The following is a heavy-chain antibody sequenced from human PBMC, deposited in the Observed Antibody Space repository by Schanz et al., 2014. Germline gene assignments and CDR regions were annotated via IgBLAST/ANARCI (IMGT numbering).Heavy chain of an antibody. V-gene: IGHV3-11*01. CDR1: GFPFSDYF. CDR2: IGNGGVTI. CDR3: ARIGGSVFDY. D-gene: IGHD3-10*01. Sequence: VQLLESGGGLVEPGGSLRLSCTASGFPFSDYFMAWIRQPPGRGLEWVSYIGNGGVTIYYADSVKGRFTISRDNSKNSLYLQMNSRRAEDTAVYYCARIGGSVFDYWAQGTLVNVSS. J-gene: IGHJ4*02.